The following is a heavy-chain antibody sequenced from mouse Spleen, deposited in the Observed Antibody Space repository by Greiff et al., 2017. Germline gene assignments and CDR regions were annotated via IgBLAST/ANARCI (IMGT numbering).Heavy chain of an antibody. CDR2: IHPNSGST. D-gene: IGHD4-1*01. Sequence: VQLQQPGAELVKPGASVKLSCKASGYTFTSYWMHWVKQRPGQGLEWIGMIHPNSGSTNYNEKFKSKATLTVDKSSSTAYMQLSSLTSEDSAVYYCARLTGTFYAMDYWGQGTSVTVSS. J-gene: IGHJ4*01. CDR3: ARLTGTFYAMDY. V-gene: IGHV1-64*01. CDR1: GYTFTSYW.